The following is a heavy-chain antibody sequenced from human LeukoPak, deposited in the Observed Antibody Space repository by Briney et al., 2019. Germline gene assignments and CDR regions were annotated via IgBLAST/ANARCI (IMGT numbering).Heavy chain of an antibody. CDR2: IYSGGST. CDR1: GFTVSSNY. CDR3: AELGITMIGGV. D-gene: IGHD3-10*02. V-gene: IGHV3-66*01. Sequence: GGSLRLSCAASGFTVSSNYMSWVRQAPGKGLEWVSVIYSGGSTYYADSVKGRFTISRDNSKNTLYLQMNSLRAEDTAVYYCAELGITMIGGVWGKGTTVTISS. J-gene: IGHJ6*04.